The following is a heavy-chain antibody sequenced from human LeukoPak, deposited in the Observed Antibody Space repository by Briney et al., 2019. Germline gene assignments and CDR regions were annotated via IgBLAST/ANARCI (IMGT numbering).Heavy chain of an antibody. V-gene: IGHV5-51*01. CDR2: IYPGDSDT. J-gene: IGHJ3*02. CDR1: GYSFTSYW. Sequence: GESLKISCKGSGYSFTSYWIGWVRQMPGKGLEWMGIIYPGDSDTRYSPSFQGQVTISADKSISTAYLQWSSLKASDTAMYYCARIRGAYYGSGSHYYSDAFDIWGQGTMVTVSS. D-gene: IGHD3-10*01. CDR3: ARIRGAYYGSGSHYYSDAFDI.